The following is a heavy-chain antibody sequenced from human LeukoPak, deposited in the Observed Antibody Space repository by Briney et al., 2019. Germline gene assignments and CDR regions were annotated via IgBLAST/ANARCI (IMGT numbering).Heavy chain of an antibody. D-gene: IGHD2-2*01. J-gene: IGHJ4*02. CDR2: IIPILGIA. CDR3: ASGLRYQLLYS. V-gene: IGHV1-69*04. CDR1: GGTFSSYA. Sequence: SVKASCKASGGTFSSYAISWVRQAPGQGLEWMGRIIPILGIANYAQKFQGRVTITADKSTSTAYMELSSLRSEDTAVYYCASGLRYQLLYSWGQGTLVTVSS.